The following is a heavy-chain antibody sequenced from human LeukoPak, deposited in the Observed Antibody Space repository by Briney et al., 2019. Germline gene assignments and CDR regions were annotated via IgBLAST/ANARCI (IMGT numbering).Heavy chain of an antibody. CDR2: IYYSGST. CDR1: GGSISSGGYY. CDR3: ARDCSSTSCHVED. Sequence: SETLSLTCTVSGGSISSGGYYWSWIRQHPGKGLEWIGYIYYSGSTYYNPSLKSRVTISVDTSKNQFSLKLSSVTAADTAVYYCARDCSSTSCHVEDWGQGTLVTVSS. J-gene: IGHJ4*02. V-gene: IGHV4-31*03. D-gene: IGHD2-2*01.